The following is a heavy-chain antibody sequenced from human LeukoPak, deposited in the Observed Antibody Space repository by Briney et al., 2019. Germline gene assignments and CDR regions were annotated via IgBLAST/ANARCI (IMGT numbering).Heavy chain of an antibody. J-gene: IGHJ5*02. Sequence: SQTLSLTCAVSGGSISSGGYSWSWLRQPPGKGLEWIGYIYHSGSTYYNPSLKSRVTISVDRSKNQFSLKLSSVTAADTAVYYCARGKDSRYDNWFDPWGQGTLVTVSS. CDR2: IYHSGST. CDR1: GGSISSGGYS. D-gene: IGHD2-2*01. V-gene: IGHV4-30-2*01. CDR3: ARGKDSRYDNWFDP.